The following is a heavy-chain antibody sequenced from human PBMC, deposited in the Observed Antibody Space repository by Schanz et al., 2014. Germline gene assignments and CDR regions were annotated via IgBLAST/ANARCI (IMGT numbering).Heavy chain of an antibody. V-gene: IGHV7-4-1*02. CDR2: INTNNGDT. CDR1: GYIFSSYA. D-gene: IGHD2-15*01. CDR3: ARGGVVVVTAALNWFDP. Sequence: QLVQSGSEFRKPGASVKVSCKASGYIFSSYAIHWVRQAPGQGLEWMGWINTNNGDTTYAQGFTGRFVFSLDTSVSTAYLQISSLKAEATAVYYCARGGVVVVTAALNWFDPWGQGTLVTVSS. J-gene: IGHJ5*02.